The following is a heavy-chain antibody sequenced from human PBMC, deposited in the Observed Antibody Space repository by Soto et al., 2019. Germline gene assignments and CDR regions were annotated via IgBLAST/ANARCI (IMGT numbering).Heavy chain of an antibody. CDR1: GFTFSSYG. V-gene: IGHV3-33*01. D-gene: IGHD3-10*01. CDR2: IWYDGSNK. Sequence: LRLSCAASGFTFSSYGMHWVRQAPGKGLEWVAVIWYDGSNKYYADSVKGRFTISRDNSKNTLYLQMNSLRAEDTAVYYCARVFGELLYDYYGMDVWGQGTTVTVSS. CDR3: ARVFGELLYDYYGMDV. J-gene: IGHJ6*02.